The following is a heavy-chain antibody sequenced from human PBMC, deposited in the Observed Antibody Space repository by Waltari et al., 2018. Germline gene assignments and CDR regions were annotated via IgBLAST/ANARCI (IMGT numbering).Heavy chain of an antibody. CDR3: AIMVRGIMGGVDY. CDR1: GGSINSGDYY. CDR2: VYRSGVT. J-gene: IGHJ4*02. D-gene: IGHD3-10*01. Sequence: QVQLQESGPGLVKPSQTLSLTCTVSGGSINSGDYYWNWIRQPAGKGLEWIGLVYRSGVTNYNPSLKSRVSISLDTSKNQFSLRLNSVTAADTAVYYCAIMVRGIMGGVDYWGQGTLVIVSS. V-gene: IGHV4-61*02.